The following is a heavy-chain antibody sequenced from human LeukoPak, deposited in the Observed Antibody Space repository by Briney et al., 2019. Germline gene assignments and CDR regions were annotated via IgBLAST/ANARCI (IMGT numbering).Heavy chain of an antibody. CDR1: GFSFASFG. V-gene: IGHV1-18*01. Sequence: GASVKVSCKAFGFSFASFGFNWVRQAPGQGLEWMGWISGYNGHTRYEQKFHDRVTMTTDTSTSTAYMELRSLRSDDTAVYYCARGGPAPHRITLIVVASSTDAFDIWGQGTMVTVSS. CDR2: ISGYNGHT. CDR3: ARGGPAPHRITLIVVASSTDAFDI. D-gene: IGHD3-22*01. J-gene: IGHJ3*02.